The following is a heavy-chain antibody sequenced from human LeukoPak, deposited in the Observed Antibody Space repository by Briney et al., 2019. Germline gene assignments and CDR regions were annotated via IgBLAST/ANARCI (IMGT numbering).Heavy chain of an antibody. Sequence: GASVKVSCKASGGTFSSYAISWVRQAPGQGLEWMGGIIPIFGTANYAQKFQGRVTITADESTSTAYMELSSLRSEDTAVYYCAREAYCSSTSCYTRKFVDYYYYMDVWGKGTTVTVSS. V-gene: IGHV1-69*01. D-gene: IGHD2-2*02. CDR1: GGTFSSYA. J-gene: IGHJ6*03. CDR2: IIPIFGTA. CDR3: AREAYCSSTSCYTRKFVDYYYYMDV.